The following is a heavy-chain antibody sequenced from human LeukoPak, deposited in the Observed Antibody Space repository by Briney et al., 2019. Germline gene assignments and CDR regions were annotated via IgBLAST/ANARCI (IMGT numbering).Heavy chain of an antibody. D-gene: IGHD3-10*01. J-gene: IGHJ4*02. CDR1: GGSISSYY. CDR2: IYYSGST. CDR3: ARRRGYYGSGSFLYFDY. Sequence: SETLSLTCTVSGGSISSYYWSWIRQPPGKGLEWIGYIYYSGSTNYNPSLKSRVIISVNTSKNQFSLKLSSVTAADTAVYYCARRRGYYGSGSFLYFDYWGQGTLVTVSS. V-gene: IGHV4-59*01.